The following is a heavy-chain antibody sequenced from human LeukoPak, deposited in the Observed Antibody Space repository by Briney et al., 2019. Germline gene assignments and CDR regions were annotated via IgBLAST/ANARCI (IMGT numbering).Heavy chain of an antibody. CDR3: AKVDLVVLAATSIYYYYYYGMDV. Sequence: PGGSLRLSCAASGFTFSSYGMHWVRQAPGKGLEWVAVISYDGSNKYYADSVKGRFTISRDNSKNTLYLQMNSLRAEDTAVYYCAKVDLVVLAATSIYYYYYYGMDVWGQGTTVTVSS. J-gene: IGHJ6*02. CDR2: ISYDGSNK. D-gene: IGHD2-2*01. V-gene: IGHV3-30*18. CDR1: GFTFSSYG.